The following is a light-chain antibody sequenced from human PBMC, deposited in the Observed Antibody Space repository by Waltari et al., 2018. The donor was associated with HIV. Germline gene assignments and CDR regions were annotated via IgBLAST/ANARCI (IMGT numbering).Light chain of an antibody. CDR1: NSNIGAGFD. J-gene: IGLJ2*01. V-gene: IGLV1-40*01. Sequence: QSALTQPPSVSGAPGQSVTISCSGSNSNIGAGFDVHWYQQVPGTAPRLLIYDNNNRPSGVPDLFSGSKSGTSASLAINGLQSEDEADYYCQSYDSRLSGSVVFGGGTKVTVL. CDR2: DNN. CDR3: QSYDSRLSGSVV.